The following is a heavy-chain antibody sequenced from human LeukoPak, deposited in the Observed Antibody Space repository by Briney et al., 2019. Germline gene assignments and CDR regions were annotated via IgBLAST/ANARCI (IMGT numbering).Heavy chain of an antibody. Sequence: GASVKVSCKASGYTFTGHYIHWVRQAPGQGLEWLGWINPNGGGTNYAQKFQARVTMTRDTSISTAYMELSRLRSDDTAVYYCAREMYYYDDSQYWMYWFDPWGQGTLVTVSS. CDR2: INPNGGGT. V-gene: IGHV1-2*02. CDR3: AREMYYYDDSQYWMYWFDP. CDR1: GYTFTGHY. D-gene: IGHD3-22*01. J-gene: IGHJ5*02.